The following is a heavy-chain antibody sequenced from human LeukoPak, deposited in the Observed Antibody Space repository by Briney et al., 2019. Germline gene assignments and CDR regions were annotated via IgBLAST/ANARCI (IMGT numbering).Heavy chain of an antibody. Sequence: PSETLSLTCAVSGYSSGYYWGWIRQPPGKGLEWIGSIWHSGSTYYNPSLKSRVTISLDTSNNQFSLKLTSVTAADTAVYYCARDGSISSWAIDYWGQGTLVTVSS. J-gene: IGHJ4*02. V-gene: IGHV4-38-2*02. CDR1: GYSSGYY. CDR2: IWHSGST. CDR3: ARDGSISSWAIDY. D-gene: IGHD6-13*01.